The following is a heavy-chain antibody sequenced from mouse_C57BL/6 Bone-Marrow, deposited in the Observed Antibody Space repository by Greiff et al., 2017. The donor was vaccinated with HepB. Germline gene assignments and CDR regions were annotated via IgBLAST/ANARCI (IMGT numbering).Heavy chain of an antibody. D-gene: IGHD1-1*01. CDR3: ARALNYYDSRWYYAMDY. Sequence: EVKLQESGPGLAKPSQSLSLTCSVTGYSITSDYWNWIRKFPGNKLEYMGYISYSGSTYYKPSLKSRISITRDTSKNQYYLQLNSVTTEDTATYYCARALNYYDSRWYYAMDYWGQGTSVTVSS. V-gene: IGHV3-8*01. CDR2: ISYSGST. J-gene: IGHJ4*01. CDR1: GYSITSDY.